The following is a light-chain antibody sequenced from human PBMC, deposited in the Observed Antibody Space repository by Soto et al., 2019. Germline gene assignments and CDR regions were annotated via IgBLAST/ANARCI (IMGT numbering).Light chain of an antibody. J-gene: IGKJ1*01. CDR3: HQRGNGPPWT. V-gene: IGKV3-15*01. Sequence: EKRMQQSPAPLSVYKGERATLSCRASQSVSSNLAWYQQKPGQAPRLLIYGASTRATGIPARFSGIVSGTEFTLTIRRLEPEDFAFYYCHQRGNGPPWTFGQGTKVDIK. CDR2: GAS. CDR1: QSVSSN.